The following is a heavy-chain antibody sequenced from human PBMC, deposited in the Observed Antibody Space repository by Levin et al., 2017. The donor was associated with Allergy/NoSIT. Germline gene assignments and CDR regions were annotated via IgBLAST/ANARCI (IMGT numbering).Heavy chain of an antibody. Sequence: PPASVKVSCKASGYTFTSYAMNWVRQAPGQGLEWMGWINTNTGNPTYAQGFTGRFVFSLDTSVSTAYLQISSLKAEDTAVYYCARDQPYCSGGSCYSWGSGYFDYWGQGTLVTVSS. D-gene: IGHD2-15*01. J-gene: IGHJ4*02. CDR1: GYTFTSYA. V-gene: IGHV7-4-1*02. CDR3: ARDQPYCSGGSCYSWGSGYFDY. CDR2: INTNTGNP.